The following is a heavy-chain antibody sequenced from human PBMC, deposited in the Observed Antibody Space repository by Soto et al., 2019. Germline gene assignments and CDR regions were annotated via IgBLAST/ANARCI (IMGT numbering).Heavy chain of an antibody. CDR1: GGTFSSYA. CDR3: XXXXXXXXXXXFQX. CDR2: IIPIFGTA. J-gene: IGHJ1*01. Sequence: QVQLVQSGAEVKKPGSSVKVSCKASGGTFSSYAISWVRQAPGQGLEWMGGIIPIFGTANYAQKFQGRVTXTAXEXTSTAYMELSSLXSXXXXXXXXXXXXXXXXXXXFQXWGQGTLVTVSS. V-gene: IGHV1-69*12.